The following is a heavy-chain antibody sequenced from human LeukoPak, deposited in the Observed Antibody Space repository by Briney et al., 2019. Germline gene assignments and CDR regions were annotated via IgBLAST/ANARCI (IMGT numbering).Heavy chain of an antibody. J-gene: IGHJ4*02. CDR2: IRSKANSYAT. CDR3: TRRIIGRPDV. V-gene: IGHV3-73*01. CDR1: GFTFSGSA. Sequence: GGSLRLSCASSGFTFSGSAMHWVRQASGKELEWVGRIRSKANSYATAYAASVKGRFTISRDDSKNTAYLQMNSLKTEDTAVYYCTRRIIGRPDVWGWGTVVTVSS. D-gene: IGHD2-15*01.